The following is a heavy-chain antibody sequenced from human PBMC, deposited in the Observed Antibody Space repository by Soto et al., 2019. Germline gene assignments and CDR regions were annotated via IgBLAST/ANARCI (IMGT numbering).Heavy chain of an antibody. CDR3: ARAYSSGWYVKGYYFDY. D-gene: IGHD6-19*01. CDR1: GFTFSSYS. CDR2: ISSSSTI. Sequence: GGSLRLSCAASGFTFSSYSMNWVRQAPGKGLEWVSYISSSSTIYYADSVKGRFTISRDNAKNSLYLQMNSLRDEDTAVYYCARAYSSGWYVKGYYFDYWGQGTLVTVSS. J-gene: IGHJ4*02. V-gene: IGHV3-48*02.